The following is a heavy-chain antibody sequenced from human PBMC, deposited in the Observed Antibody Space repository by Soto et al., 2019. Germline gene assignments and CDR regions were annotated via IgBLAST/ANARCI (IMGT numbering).Heavy chain of an antibody. V-gene: IGHV4-4*02. Sequence: SETLSLTCAVSGGSISSSNWWHWVRQPPGKGLEWIGEIHHSGTTNYNPSLKSRVAISVDKSKNQFSLKLNSVTAADTAVYYCARVRQYCSGTSCYLDPWGQGTLVTVLL. CDR3: ARVRQYCSGTSCYLDP. CDR1: GGSISSSNW. D-gene: IGHD2-2*01. J-gene: IGHJ5*02. CDR2: IHHSGTT.